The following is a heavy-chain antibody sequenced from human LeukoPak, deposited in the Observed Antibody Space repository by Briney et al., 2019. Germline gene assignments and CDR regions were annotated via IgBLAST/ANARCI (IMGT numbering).Heavy chain of an antibody. Sequence: ASVKVSCKASGYTFTSYDTNWVRQATGQGLEWMGWMHPNSGGTNYAQKFQGRVTMTRDTSISTAYMDLSSLRSDDTAVYYCARHTTIFGVAIIDIWGQGTMVTVSS. D-gene: IGHD3-3*01. CDR2: MHPNSGGT. CDR3: ARHTTIFGVAIIDI. CDR1: GYTFTSYD. J-gene: IGHJ3*02. V-gene: IGHV1-2*02.